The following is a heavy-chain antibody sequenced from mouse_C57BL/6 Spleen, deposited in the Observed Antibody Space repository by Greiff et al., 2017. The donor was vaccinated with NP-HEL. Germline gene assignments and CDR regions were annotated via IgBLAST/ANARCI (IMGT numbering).Heavy chain of an antibody. CDR1: GYAFTNYL. V-gene: IGHV1-54*01. CDR3: ARFRYYGSSFDY. J-gene: IGHJ2*01. Sequence: QVQLQQSGAELVRPGTSVKVSCKASGYAFTNYLIEWVKQRPGQGLEWIGVINPGSGGTNYNEKFKGKATLTADKSSSTAYMQLSSLTSEDSAVYFCARFRYYGSSFDYWGQGTTLTVSS. CDR2: INPGSGGT. D-gene: IGHD1-1*01.